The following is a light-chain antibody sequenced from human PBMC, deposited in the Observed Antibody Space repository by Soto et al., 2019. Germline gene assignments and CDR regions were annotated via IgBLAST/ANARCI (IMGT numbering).Light chain of an antibody. CDR3: CSYAGSYTWV. CDR2: DVT. CDR1: SSDVGGSNY. V-gene: IGLV2-11*01. J-gene: IGLJ3*02. Sequence: QSALTQPRSVSGSPGQSVTISCTGTSSDVGGSNYVSWYQQHPAKAPRLMIYDVTKRPSGVPDRFSGSKSGNTASLTISGLQAEDEADYYCCSYAGSYTWVFGGGTQLTVL.